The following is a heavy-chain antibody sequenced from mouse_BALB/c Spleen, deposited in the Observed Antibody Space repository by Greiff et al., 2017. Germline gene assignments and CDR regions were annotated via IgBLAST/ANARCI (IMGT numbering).Heavy chain of an antibody. D-gene: IGHD3-1*01. Sequence: EVQVVESGGGLVKPGGSLKLSCAASGFTFSDYYMYWVRQTPEKRLEWVATISDGGSYTYYPDSVKGRFTISRDNAKNNLYLQMSSLKSEDTAMYYCARDNRDPSAWFAYWGQGTLVTVSA. CDR1: GFTFSDYY. CDR2: ISDGGSYT. V-gene: IGHV5-4*02. CDR3: ARDNRDPSAWFAY. J-gene: IGHJ3*01.